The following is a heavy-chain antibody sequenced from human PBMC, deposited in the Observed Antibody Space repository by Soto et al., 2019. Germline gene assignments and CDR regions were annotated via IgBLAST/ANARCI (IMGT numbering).Heavy chain of an antibody. V-gene: IGHV3-30*18. CDR1: GFTFSSYG. CDR2: ISYDGSNK. Sequence: QVQLVESGGGVVQPGRSLRLSCAASGFTFSSYGMHWVRQAPGKGLEWVAVISYDGSNKYYADSVKGRFTISRDNSKNKLYMQMISLRAEDTAVYYCAKDLRIQLWLLKIYYDGMDVWGQGTTVTVSS. CDR3: AKDLRIQLWLLKIYYDGMDV. D-gene: IGHD5-18*01. J-gene: IGHJ6*02.